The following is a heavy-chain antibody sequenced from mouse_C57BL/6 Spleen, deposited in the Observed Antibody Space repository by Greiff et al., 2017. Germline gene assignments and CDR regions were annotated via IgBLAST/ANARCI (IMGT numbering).Heavy chain of an antibody. Sequence: EVMLVESGGGLVKPGGSLKLSCAASGFTFSSYAMSWVRQTPEKRLEWVATISDGGSYTYYPDNVKGRFTISRDNAKNNLYLQMSHLKSEDTAMYYWARVDSSGLWFAYWGQGTLVTVSA. D-gene: IGHD3-2*02. CDR3: ARVDSSGLWFAY. J-gene: IGHJ3*01. CDR2: ISDGGSYT. V-gene: IGHV5-4*03. CDR1: GFTFSSYA.